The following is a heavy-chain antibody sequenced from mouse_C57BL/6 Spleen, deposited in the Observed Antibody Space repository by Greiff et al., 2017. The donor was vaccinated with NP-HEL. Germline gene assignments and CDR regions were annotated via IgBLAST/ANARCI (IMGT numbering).Heavy chain of an antibody. CDR3: ARSKKMLATYFDY. V-gene: IGHV1S81*02. D-gene: IGHD1-1*01. CDR2: TNPTNGRT. CDR1: GYTFTSYW. J-gene: IGHJ2*01. Sequence: VQLQQSGAELVKAGASVKMSCKASGYTFTSYWMHWVKQRLGQGLEWFAETNPTNGRTYYNEKFKSKATLTVDKSSSTSYMLLSGPTFEDAAVYYCARSKKMLATYFDYWGQGTTLTGSS.